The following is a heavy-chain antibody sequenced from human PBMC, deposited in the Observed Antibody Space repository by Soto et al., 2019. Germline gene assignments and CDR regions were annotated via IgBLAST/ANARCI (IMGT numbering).Heavy chain of an antibody. CDR3: ARRHSGGFFRFFDS. CDR2: TGSGTGPG. J-gene: IGHJ4*02. CDR1: GGSLSTNP. D-gene: IGHD2-15*01. V-gene: IGHV1-69*06. Sequence: SVKVSCKASGGSLSTNPISWVRQAPGQGLEWMGGTGSGTGPGNHAQKFQGRLTVTADKSTSTVYMELTNLSSEDTAVYYCARRHSGGFFRFFDSWGQGTLVTVSS.